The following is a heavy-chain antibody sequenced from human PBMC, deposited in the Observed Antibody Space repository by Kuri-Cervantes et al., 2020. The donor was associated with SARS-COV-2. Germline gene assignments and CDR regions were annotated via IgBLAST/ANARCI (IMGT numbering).Heavy chain of an antibody. CDR1: GDSITNYY. CDR3: AGGTRRYYDFWSGYFSPALDY. D-gene: IGHD3-3*01. Sequence: SETLSLTCTVSGDSITNYYLTWIRQPPGKGLEWIGYVSYNGATAYNPSLKSRVTMSLDTSKNQFSLRLSSVTAADTAVYYCAGGTRRYYDFWSGYFSPALDYWGQGTLVTVSS. CDR2: VSYNGAT. V-gene: IGHV4-59*08. J-gene: IGHJ4*02.